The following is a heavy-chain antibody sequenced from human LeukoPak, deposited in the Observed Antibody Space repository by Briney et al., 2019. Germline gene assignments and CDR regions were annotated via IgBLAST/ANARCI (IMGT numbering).Heavy chain of an antibody. CDR3: AKQWPVGG. Sequence: GGSLRLSCAASGFTFSSHAMNWVRQAPGKGLEWLSSLNESGETTDYADSVKGRFTISRDNSKNTLFLQMNNLRADDTAVYYCAKQWPVGGWGQGALVIVSS. CDR2: LNESGETT. CDR1: GFTFSSHA. J-gene: IGHJ4*02. D-gene: IGHD2-15*01. V-gene: IGHV3-23*01.